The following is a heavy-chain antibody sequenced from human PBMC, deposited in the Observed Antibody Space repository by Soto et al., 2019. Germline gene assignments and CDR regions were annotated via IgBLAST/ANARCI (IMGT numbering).Heavy chain of an antibody. CDR2: IYYRGNT. Sequence: SETLSLTCTVSGGSIGTYYWSWIRQPPGKGLEWSGYIYYRGNTDYNPSRKSRVTISLDTPKNQFSLKLSSVTAADTAVYYCARHPGYYDILTGYTTYYFDSWGQGILVTVSS. J-gene: IGHJ4*02. CDR1: GGSIGTYY. V-gene: IGHV4-59*08. D-gene: IGHD3-9*01. CDR3: ARHPGYYDILTGYTTYYFDS.